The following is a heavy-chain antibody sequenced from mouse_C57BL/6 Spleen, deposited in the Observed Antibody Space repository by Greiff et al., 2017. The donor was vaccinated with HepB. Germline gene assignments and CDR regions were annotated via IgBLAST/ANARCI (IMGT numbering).Heavy chain of an antibody. V-gene: IGHV1-64*01. CDR1: GYTFTSYW. CDR3: ARVMYSYDSWFAY. J-gene: IGHJ3*01. D-gene: IGHD2-12*01. CDR2: IHPNSGST. Sequence: QVQLQQPGAELVKPGASVKLSCKASGYTFTSYWMHWVKQRPGQGLEWIGMIHPNSGSTNYNEKFKSKATLTVDKSSSTAYMQLSSLTSEDSAVCYCARVMYSYDSWFAYGGQGTLVTVSA.